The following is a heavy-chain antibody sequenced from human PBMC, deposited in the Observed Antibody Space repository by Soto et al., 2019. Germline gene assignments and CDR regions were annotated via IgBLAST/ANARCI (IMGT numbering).Heavy chain of an antibody. CDR2: IKSKTDGGTT. D-gene: IGHD2-2*01. CDR3: TTDPEYQLLVRSY. Sequence: EVQLVESGGGLVQPGGSLRLSCAASGFTFSNAWMNWVRQAPGKGLEWVGRIKSKTDGGTTDYAAPVKGRFTISRDDSKNTLYLQMNSLKTEDTAVYYCTTDPEYQLLVRSYWGQGTLVTVSS. CDR1: GFTFSNAW. V-gene: IGHV3-15*07. J-gene: IGHJ4*02.